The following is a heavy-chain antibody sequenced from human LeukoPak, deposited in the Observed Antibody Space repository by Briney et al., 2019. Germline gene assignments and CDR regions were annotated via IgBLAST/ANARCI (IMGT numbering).Heavy chain of an antibody. Sequence: GGSLRLSCTASGFTFSSYAMTWVRQAPGKGLEWVSSMSSGGTYLYYADSVRGRFTISRDNAKNSLYLVMKSLRAEDTATYFCARDRPTGASRLFVVQWGQGALVSVPS. J-gene: IGHJ4*02. CDR1: GFTFSSYA. V-gene: IGHV3-21*04. CDR3: ARDRPTGASRLFVVQ. CDR2: MSSGGTYL. D-gene: IGHD2-15*01.